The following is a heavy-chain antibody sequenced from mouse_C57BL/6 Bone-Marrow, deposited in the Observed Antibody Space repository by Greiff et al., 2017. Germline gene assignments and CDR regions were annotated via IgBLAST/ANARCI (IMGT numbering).Heavy chain of an antibody. J-gene: IGHJ1*03. CDR2: INPGSGGT. D-gene: IGHD1-1*01. Sequence: VQLQQSGAELVRPGTSVKVSCKASGYAFTNYLIEWVKPRPGQGLEWIGVINPGSGGTNYNEKFKGKATLSADQSSSTAYMHLSSLTSEDAAVYFCAREGYYGSRRSDVWGTGTTVTVSS. CDR3: AREGYYGSRRSDV. V-gene: IGHV1-54*01. CDR1: GYAFTNYL.